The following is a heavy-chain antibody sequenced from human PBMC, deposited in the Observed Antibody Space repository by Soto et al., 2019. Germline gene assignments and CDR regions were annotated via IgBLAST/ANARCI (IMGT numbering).Heavy chain of an antibody. D-gene: IGHD2-2*01. CDR2: IYHSGST. V-gene: IGHV4-4*02. Sequence: SETLSLTCAVSGGSISSSNWWSWVRQPPGKGLEWIGEIYHSGSTNYNPSLKSRVTISVDKSKNQFSLKLSSVTAADTAVYYCARCRSYCSSTSCAKYCYYGMDVWGQGTTVTVSS. J-gene: IGHJ6*02. CDR1: GGSISSSNW. CDR3: ARCRSYCSSTSCAKYCYYGMDV.